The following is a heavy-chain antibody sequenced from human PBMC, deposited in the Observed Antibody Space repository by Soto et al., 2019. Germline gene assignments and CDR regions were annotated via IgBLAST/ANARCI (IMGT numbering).Heavy chain of an antibody. V-gene: IGHV4-39*07. CDR1: GGSVSSSGSY. CDR2: IIYSGST. CDR3: ARGPRSGWFDF. Sequence: SETLSLTCTVSGGSVSSSGSYWGWIRQPPGKGLEWIGSIIYSGSTYYNPSLKSRVTISVDTSKNQFSLKLSSVTAADTAMYYCARGPRSGWFDFWGLGTLVTVSS. J-gene: IGHJ4*02. D-gene: IGHD6-19*01.